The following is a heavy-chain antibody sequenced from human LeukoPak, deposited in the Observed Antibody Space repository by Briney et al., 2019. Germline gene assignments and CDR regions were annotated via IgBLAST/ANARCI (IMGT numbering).Heavy chain of an antibody. J-gene: IGHJ4*02. D-gene: IGHD4/OR15-4a*01. CDR1: GFTFSSYE. CDR2: ISSSGSTI. Sequence: GGSLRLSCAASGFTFSSYEMNWVRQAPGKGLEWVSYISSSGSTIYYSDSVKGRFTISRDNPKNTLYLQMNSLRAEDTAVYYCARRAGAYSHPYDYWGQGTLVTVSS. CDR3: ARRAGAYSHPYDY. V-gene: IGHV3-48*03.